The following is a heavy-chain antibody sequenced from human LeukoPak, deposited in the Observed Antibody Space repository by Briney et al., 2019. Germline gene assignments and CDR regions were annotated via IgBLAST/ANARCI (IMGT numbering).Heavy chain of an antibody. CDR2: INPNSGGT. D-gene: IGHD3-10*01. J-gene: IGHJ4*02. Sequence: ASVKVSCKASGYTFTGYYMFWVRQAPGQGLEWMGWINPNSGGTNYAQKFQGRVTMTRDTSISTGYMELSRLRSDDTAVYYCATYYLDTIARDWGQGTLVTVSS. CDR3: ATYYLDTIARD. V-gene: IGHV1-2*02. CDR1: GYTFTGYY.